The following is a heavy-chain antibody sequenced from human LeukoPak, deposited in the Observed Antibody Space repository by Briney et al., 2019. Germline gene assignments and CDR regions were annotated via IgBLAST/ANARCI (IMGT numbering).Heavy chain of an antibody. CDR1: GGSFSGYY. V-gene: IGHV4-34*01. J-gene: IGHJ5*02. D-gene: IGHD4-17*01. Sequence: SETLSLTCAVYGGSFSGYYWSWIRQPPGKGLEWIGEINHSGSTNYNPSLKSRVTISVDTSKNQFSLKLSSVTAADTAVYYCEVHYGDYIIAWFDPWGQGTLVTVSS. CDR3: EVHYGDYIIAWFDP. CDR2: INHSGST.